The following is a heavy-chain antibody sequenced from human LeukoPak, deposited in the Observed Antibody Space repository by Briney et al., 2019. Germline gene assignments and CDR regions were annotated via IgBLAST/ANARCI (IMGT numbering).Heavy chain of an antibody. CDR3: AKDQWGYCTSSSCHGSGGFDY. V-gene: IGHV3-30*02. CDR1: GFTFSNYG. D-gene: IGHD2-2*01. J-gene: IGHJ4*02. CDR2: IRYDGSNE. Sequence: GGSLRLSCAASGFTFSNYGMHWVRQAPGKGLEWVTFIRYDGSNEYYADSVKGRFTISRDSSKNTLYMQMNNLRAEDTAVYYCAKDQWGYCTSSSCHGSGGFDYWGQGSLVTVSS.